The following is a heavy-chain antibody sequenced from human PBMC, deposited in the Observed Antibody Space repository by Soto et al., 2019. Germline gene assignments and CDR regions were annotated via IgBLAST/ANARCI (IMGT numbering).Heavy chain of an antibody. CDR2: IYYSGST. CDR1: GGSISSYY. J-gene: IGHJ4*02. D-gene: IGHD5-12*01. V-gene: IGHV4-59*08. CDR3: ARHRRRIGWLAFDY. Sequence: SETLSLTCTVSGGSISSYYWSWIRQPPGKGLEWIGYIYYSGSTNYNPSLKSRVTISVDTSKNQFSLKLSSVTAADTAVYYCARHRRRIGWLAFDYWGQGTLVTVSS.